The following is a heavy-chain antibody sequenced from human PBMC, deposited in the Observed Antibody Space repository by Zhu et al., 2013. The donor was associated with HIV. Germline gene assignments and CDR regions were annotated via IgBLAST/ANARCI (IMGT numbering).Heavy chain of an antibody. D-gene: IGHD2-15*01. CDR3: ARGIVVVGALLRLTY. Sequence: QVQLVQSGADVKKPGSSVKVSCKASADTFSSYAISWVRQAPGQGLEWMGAIIPIFGSTNYAQKFQGRVTITADESTTTAYMELSSLRSEDTAVYFCARGIVVVGALLRLTYWGQGTLVTVSS. J-gene: IGHJ4*02. CDR1: ADTFSSYA. CDR2: IIPIFGST. V-gene: IGHV1-69*01.